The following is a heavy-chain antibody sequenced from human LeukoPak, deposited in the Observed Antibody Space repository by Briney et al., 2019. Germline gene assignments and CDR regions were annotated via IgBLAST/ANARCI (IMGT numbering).Heavy chain of an antibody. CDR3: ARTRYSSSWYEWDYYYYMDV. Sequence: GGSLRLSCVASEFTFSNYAMTWVRQAPGKGLEWVSSISGSGASTYYADSVKGRFTISRDNSKNTLYLQFNSLRAEDTAVYYCARTRYSSSWYEWDYYYYMDVWGKGTTVTVSS. CDR1: EFTFSNYA. V-gene: IGHV3-23*01. D-gene: IGHD6-13*01. J-gene: IGHJ6*03. CDR2: ISGSGAST.